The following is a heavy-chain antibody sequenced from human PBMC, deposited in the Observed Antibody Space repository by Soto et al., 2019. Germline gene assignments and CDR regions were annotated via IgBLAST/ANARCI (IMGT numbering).Heavy chain of an antibody. D-gene: IGHD6-13*01. CDR2: IGGYNGNT. J-gene: IGHJ4*02. Sequence: QSEGEVKKPGASVKVSCKASGYTFSNNGFTWVRQAPGQGLEWMGWIGGYNGNTNYAPKFQGRVTMTADTSTSTVHMELRGLRSDDTAVYYCATAIAATGPADSWGQGTLVTVSS. V-gene: IGHV1-18*01. CDR1: GYTFSNNG. CDR3: ATAIAATGPADS.